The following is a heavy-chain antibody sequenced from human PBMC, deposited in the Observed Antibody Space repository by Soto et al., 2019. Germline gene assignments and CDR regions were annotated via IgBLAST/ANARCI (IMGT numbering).Heavy chain of an antibody. J-gene: IGHJ4*02. CDR3: ARDQQLVPNDAYSFDY. CDR2: IIPIFGTA. CDR1: GGTFSSYA. V-gene: IGHV1-69*06. Sequence: QVQLVQSGAEVKKPGSSVKVSCKASGGTFSSYAISWVRQAPGQGLEWMGGIIPIFGTANYAQKFQGRVTITADKAPSTAYIELSSLRSEDTAVYYCARDQQLVPNDAYSFDYWGQGALVTVSS. D-gene: IGHD6-13*01.